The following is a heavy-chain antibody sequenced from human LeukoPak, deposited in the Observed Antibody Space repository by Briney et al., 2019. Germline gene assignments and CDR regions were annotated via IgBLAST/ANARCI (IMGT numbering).Heavy chain of an antibody. CDR3: ARDSDILTGYYLSGAFDI. V-gene: IGHV3-20*04. D-gene: IGHD3-9*01. Sequence: GGSLRLSCAASGFTFDDHGMNWVRQAPGKGLEWVSGINWSGGSTGYADSVKGRFTISRDNAKNSLYLQMNSLRAEDTAVYYCARDSDILTGYYLSGAFDIWGQGTMVTVSS. J-gene: IGHJ3*02. CDR2: INWSGGST. CDR1: GFTFDDHG.